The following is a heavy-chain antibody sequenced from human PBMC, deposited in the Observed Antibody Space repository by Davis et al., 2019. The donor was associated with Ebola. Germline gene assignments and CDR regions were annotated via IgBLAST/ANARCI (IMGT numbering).Heavy chain of an antibody. V-gene: IGHV3-23*01. J-gene: IGHJ6*03. Sequence: PGGSLRLSCAASGFTVSSNYMSWIRQAPGKGLEWVLGLSGGGENTHYADSVKGRFTISRDNAKNSLYLQMNSLRAEDTAVYYCANTRGYIVVVPAAGYMDVWGKGTTVTVSS. D-gene: IGHD2-2*01. CDR3: ANTRGYIVVVPAAGYMDV. CDR2: LSGGGENT. CDR1: GFTVSSNY.